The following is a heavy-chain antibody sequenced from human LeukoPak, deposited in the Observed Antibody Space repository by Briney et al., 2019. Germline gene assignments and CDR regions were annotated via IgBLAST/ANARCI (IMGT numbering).Heavy chain of an antibody. Sequence: GGSLRLSCAASGFTFSSYAMSWVRQAPGKGLEWVSAISGSGGSTYYADSMKGRFTISRDNSKNTLYLQMNSLRAEDTAVYYCAKEGSVAVAGPYYYGMDVWGQGTTVTVSS. CDR1: GFTFSSYA. J-gene: IGHJ6*02. CDR3: AKEGSVAVAGPYYYGMDV. D-gene: IGHD6-19*01. V-gene: IGHV3-23*01. CDR2: ISGSGGST.